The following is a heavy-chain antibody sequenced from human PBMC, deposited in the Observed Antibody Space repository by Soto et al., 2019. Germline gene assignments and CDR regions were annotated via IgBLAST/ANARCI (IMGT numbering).Heavy chain of an antibody. D-gene: IGHD4-17*01. J-gene: IGHJ4*02. CDR3: ASSRSDYGGTYYFDC. V-gene: IGHV3-74*01. Sequence: HPGGSLRLSCAPSGFTFSSYWMHWVRQAPGKGLVWVSRINSDGSSTSYADSVKGRFTISRDNAKNTLYLQMNSLRAEDTAVYYCASSRSDYGGTYYFDCWGQVTLVTVSS. CDR2: INSDGSST. CDR1: GFTFSSYW.